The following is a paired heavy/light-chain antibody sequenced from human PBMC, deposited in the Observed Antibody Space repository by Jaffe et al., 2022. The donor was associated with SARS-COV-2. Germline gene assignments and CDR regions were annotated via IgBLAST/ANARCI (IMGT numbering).Light chain of an antibody. V-gene: IGLV2-8*01. J-gene: IGLJ2*01. Sequence: QSALTQPPSASGSPGQSVTISCTGTSSDVGGYNYVSWYQQHPGKAPKLMIYEVSKRPSGVPDRFSGSKSGNTASLTVSGLQAEDEADYYCSSYAGSNKLGVVFGGGTKLTVL. CDR1: SSDVGGYNY. CDR3: SSYAGSNKLGVV. CDR2: EVS.
Heavy chain of an antibody. CDR3: TIFGVVNPSSGWYGNWFDP. CDR2: FDPEDGET. D-gene: IGHD3-3*01. J-gene: IGHJ5*02. Sequence: QVQLVQSGAEVKKPGASVKVSCKVSGYTLTELSMHWVRQAPGKGLEWMGGFDPEDGETIYAQKFQGRVTMTEDTSTDTAYMELSSLRSEDTAVYYCTIFGVVNPSSGWYGNWFDPWGQGTLVTVSS. CDR1: GYTLTELS. V-gene: IGHV1-24*01.